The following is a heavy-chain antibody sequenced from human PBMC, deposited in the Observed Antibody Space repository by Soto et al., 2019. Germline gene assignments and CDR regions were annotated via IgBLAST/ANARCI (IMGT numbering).Heavy chain of an antibody. Sequence: GGSLRLSCAASGFTFSSYAMSWVRQAPGKGLEWVSAISGSGGSTYYADSVKGRFTISRDNSKNTLYLQMNSLRAEDTAVYYCATSKGTSYNWNYGEPFFNNYFDYWGQGTLVTVSS. D-gene: IGHD1-7*01. CDR3: ATSKGTSYNWNYGEPFFNNYFDY. CDR1: GFTFSSYA. CDR2: ISGSGGST. V-gene: IGHV3-23*01. J-gene: IGHJ4*02.